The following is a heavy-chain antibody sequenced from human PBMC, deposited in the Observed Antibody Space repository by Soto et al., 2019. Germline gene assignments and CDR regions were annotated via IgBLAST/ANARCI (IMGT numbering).Heavy chain of an antibody. V-gene: IGHV1-18*01. Sequence: GASVKVSCKASGYTFTSYGISWVRQAPGQGLEWMGWISAYNGNTKYSQKFQGRVTITRDTSASTAYMELSSLRSEDTAVYYCARELGVWLVDFDYWGQGTLVTVSS. CDR3: ARELGVWLVDFDY. D-gene: IGHD6-19*01. CDR1: GYTFTSYG. CDR2: ISAYNGNT. J-gene: IGHJ4*02.